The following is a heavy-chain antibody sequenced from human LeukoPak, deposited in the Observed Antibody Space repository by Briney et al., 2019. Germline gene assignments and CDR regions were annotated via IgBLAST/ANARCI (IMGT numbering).Heavy chain of an antibody. CDR2: IFPGSADT. CDR1: GYSFSTYW. V-gene: IGHV5-51*01. Sequence: AEYLQISSSGAGYSFSTYWICWVRQLPARSVEWRGIIFPGSADTRYSPSFQSQVTISADKSISTAYLPWSSLKASDTAMYYCARPGSGGWSRIDYWGQGTLVTVSS. D-gene: IGHD1-26*01. CDR3: ARPGSGGWSRIDY. J-gene: IGHJ4*02.